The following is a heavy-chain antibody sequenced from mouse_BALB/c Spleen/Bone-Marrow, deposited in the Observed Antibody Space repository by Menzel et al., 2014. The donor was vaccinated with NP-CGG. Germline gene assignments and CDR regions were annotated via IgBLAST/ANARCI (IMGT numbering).Heavy chain of an antibody. Sequence: EVQLQQSGPELVKPGASVKMSCKASRYTFTSYVLHWVRQKPGQGLEWIGFMNPFNDGTKYNEKFKGKATLTSDKSSSTAYMELSSLTSEDSAAYYCAREVVATDYFDYWGQGTTLTVSS. V-gene: IGHV1-14*01. D-gene: IGHD1-1*01. J-gene: IGHJ2*01. CDR1: RYTFTSYV. CDR2: MNPFNDGT. CDR3: AREVVATDYFDY.